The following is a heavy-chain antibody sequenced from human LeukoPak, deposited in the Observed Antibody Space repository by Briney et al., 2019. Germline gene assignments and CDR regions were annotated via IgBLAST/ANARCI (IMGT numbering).Heavy chain of an antibody. D-gene: IGHD4-17*01. CDR1: GHTFTGYY. CDR2: INPNSGGT. J-gene: IGHJ6*03. V-gene: IGHV1-2*06. Sequence: ASVKVSCKASGHTFTGYYMHWVRQAPGQGLEWMGRINPNSGGTNYAQKFQGRVTMTRDTSISTAYMELSRLRSDDTAVYYCASATVTTYYYYCYMDVWGKGTTVTVSS. CDR3: ASATVTTYYYYCYMDV.